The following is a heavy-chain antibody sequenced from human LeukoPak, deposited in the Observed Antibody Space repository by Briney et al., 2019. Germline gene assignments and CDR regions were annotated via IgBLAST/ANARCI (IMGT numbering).Heavy chain of an antibody. V-gene: IGHV3-23*01. D-gene: IGHD2-2*01. CDR1: GFTFSSYA. CDR2: IGGNGGST. CDR3: ARPASHFYYYHMDV. J-gene: IGHJ6*02. Sequence: GGSLRLSCAASGFTFSSYAMNWVRQAPGKGLEWVSGIGGNGGSTYYADSAKGRFTISRDNSKNTLYLLMDSLRADDTAVYYCARPASHFYYYHMDVWGQGTTVTVSS.